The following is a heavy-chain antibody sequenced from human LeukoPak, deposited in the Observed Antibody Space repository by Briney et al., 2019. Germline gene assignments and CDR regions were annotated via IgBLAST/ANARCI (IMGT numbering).Heavy chain of an antibody. D-gene: IGHD3/OR15-3a*01. CDR3: ARGAAAWTLQY. CDR1: GGSISSSY. Sequence: PSETLSLTCTVSGGSISSSYWSWIRQPAGRGLEWIGRAHTSGSTNYNPSLKSRVTMSVDTSKNQFSLQLISVTAADTAVYYCARGAAAWTLQYWGQGTLVTVSS. J-gene: IGHJ4*02. CDR2: AHTSGST. V-gene: IGHV4-4*07.